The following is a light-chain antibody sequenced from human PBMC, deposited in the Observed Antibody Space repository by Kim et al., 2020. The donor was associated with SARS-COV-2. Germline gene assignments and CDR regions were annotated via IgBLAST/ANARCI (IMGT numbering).Light chain of an antibody. Sequence: VSPSSPATLPPLSSQGVSCHFPWSQQKPGQPPRLLVYCAVTRATGIPARFSGSGSGTEFTLTISSMQSEDFALYYCQQYNNWPFTFGPGTKLDIK. CDR2: CAV. CDR1: QGVSCH. CDR3: QQYNNWPFT. V-gene: IGKV3-15*01. J-gene: IGKJ3*01.